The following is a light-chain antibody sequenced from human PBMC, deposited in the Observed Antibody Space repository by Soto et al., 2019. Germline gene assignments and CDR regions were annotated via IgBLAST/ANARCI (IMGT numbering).Light chain of an antibody. CDR3: SSYTHISVA. CDR2: DVS. J-gene: IGLJ2*01. V-gene: IGLV2-14*01. CDR1: SSDVGGYNS. Sequence: QSALTQPASVSGSPGQSITISCTGASSDVGGYNSVSWYQQHPGKAPKLMIYDVSNRPSGVSNRFSGSKSGNTASLTISGLQAEDEADYYCSSYTHISVAFGGWTKVTVL.